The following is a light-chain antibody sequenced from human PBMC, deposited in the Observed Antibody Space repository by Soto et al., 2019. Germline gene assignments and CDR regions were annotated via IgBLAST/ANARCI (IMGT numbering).Light chain of an antibody. CDR2: AVS. J-gene: IGLJ1*01. Sequence: QSALTQPASVSGSPGQSITISCTGTASDVGGYNYVSWYQQHPGKAPKLMIHAVSNRPSGISSRCSGSKSGNTASLTISGLQSEDEADYFCCSYTGRTTYVFGTGTKVTVL. V-gene: IGLV2-14*01. CDR1: ASDVGGYNY. CDR3: CSYTGRTTYV.